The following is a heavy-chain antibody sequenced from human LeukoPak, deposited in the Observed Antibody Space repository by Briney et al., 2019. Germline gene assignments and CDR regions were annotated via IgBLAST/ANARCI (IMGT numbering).Heavy chain of an antibody. D-gene: IGHD7-27*01. CDR3: AKRTGGWFDP. CDR2: ISSSGSNI. J-gene: IGHJ5*02. V-gene: IGHV3-48*03. CDR1: GFTFSNYE. Sequence: GGSLRLSCAASGFTFSNYEMNWVRQAPGKGLEWVSYISSSGSNIYYADSVRGRFTISRDNAKNSLYLQMNSLRAEDTAVYYCAKRTGGWFDPWGQGTLVTVSS.